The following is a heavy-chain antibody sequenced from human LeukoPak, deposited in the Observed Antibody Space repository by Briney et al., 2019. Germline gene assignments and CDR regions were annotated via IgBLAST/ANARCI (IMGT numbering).Heavy chain of an antibody. CDR2: VYPGDSGA. CDR3: ARHYGFAAANDY. V-gene: IGHV5-51*01. Sequence: GESLQISCQGSGYSFTSYWIGWVRQMPGKGLEWMGVVYPGDSGATYSPSFQGQVTISADKSISTAYLQWSSLKASDTAMYYCARHYGFAAANDYWGQGTLVTVSS. J-gene: IGHJ4*02. D-gene: IGHD2-15*01. CDR1: GYSFTSYW.